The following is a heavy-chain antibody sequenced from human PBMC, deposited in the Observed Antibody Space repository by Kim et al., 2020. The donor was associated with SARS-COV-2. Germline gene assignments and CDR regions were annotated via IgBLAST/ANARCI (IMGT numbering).Heavy chain of an antibody. V-gene: IGHV3-30*02. J-gene: IGHJ2*01. Sequence: GKGRFTISRDNSKNTLYLQMNSLRAEDTAVYYCAKPGRAGAWWPYWYFDLWGRGTLVTVSS. D-gene: IGHD2-8*02. CDR3: AKPGRAGAWWPYWYFDL.